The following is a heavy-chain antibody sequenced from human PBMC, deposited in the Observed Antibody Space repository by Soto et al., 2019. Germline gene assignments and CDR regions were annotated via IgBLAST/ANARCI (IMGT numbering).Heavy chain of an antibody. J-gene: IGHJ3*02. CDR3: ATGIAVALDAFDI. D-gene: IGHD6-19*01. CDR1: GYTLTELS. Sequence: ASVKVSCKVSGYTLTELSMLWVRQSPGKGLEWMGGFDPEDGETIYAQKFQGRVTMTEDTSTDTAYMELSSLRSEDTAVYYCATGIAVALDAFDIWGQGTMVTVSS. V-gene: IGHV1-24*01. CDR2: FDPEDGET.